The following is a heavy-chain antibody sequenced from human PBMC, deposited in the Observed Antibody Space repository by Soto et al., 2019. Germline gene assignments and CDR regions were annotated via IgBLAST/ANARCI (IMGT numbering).Heavy chain of an antibody. CDR3: AREHIRPPPIAVAGTGWFDP. CDR1: GFTFSSYA. D-gene: IGHD6-19*01. CDR2: ISYDGSNK. Sequence: PGGSLRLSCAASGFTFSSYAMHWVRQAPGKGLEWVAVISYDGSNKYYADSVKGRFTISRDNSKNTLYLQMNSLRAEDTAVYYCAREHIRPPPIAVAGTGWFDPWGQGTLVTVS. V-gene: IGHV3-30-3*01. J-gene: IGHJ5*02.